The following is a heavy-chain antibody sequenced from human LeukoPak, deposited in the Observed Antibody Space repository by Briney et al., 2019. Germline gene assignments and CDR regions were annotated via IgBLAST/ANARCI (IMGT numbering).Heavy chain of an antibody. Sequence: ASVKVSCKASGGTFSSYAINWVRQAPGQGLEWMGGIIPIFGTANYAQKFQGRVTITTDESTSTAYMELSSLRSEDTAVYYCARAHIAAAGTSYFDYWGQGTLVTVSS. CDR1: GGTFSSYA. D-gene: IGHD6-13*01. J-gene: IGHJ4*02. V-gene: IGHV1-69*05. CDR3: ARAHIAAAGTSYFDY. CDR2: IIPIFGTA.